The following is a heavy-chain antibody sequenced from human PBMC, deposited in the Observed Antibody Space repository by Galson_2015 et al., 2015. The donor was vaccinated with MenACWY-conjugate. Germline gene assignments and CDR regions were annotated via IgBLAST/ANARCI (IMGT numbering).Heavy chain of an antibody. Sequence: SLRLSCAGSGFSFSNHWMYWVRQAPGKGLEWVANMNQDGSKKYYADSVKGRFTVSRDNAKNSLYLQMNSLRAEDTAAYYCARAISGWYGDYWGQGTLVTVSS. CDR1: GFSFSNHW. CDR2: MNQDGSKK. V-gene: IGHV3-7*03. CDR3: ARAISGWYGDY. D-gene: IGHD6-19*01. J-gene: IGHJ4*02.